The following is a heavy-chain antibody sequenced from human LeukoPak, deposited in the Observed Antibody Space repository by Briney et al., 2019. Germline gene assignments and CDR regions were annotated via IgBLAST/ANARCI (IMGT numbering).Heavy chain of an antibody. D-gene: IGHD1-26*01. CDR3: ARRVYRGTVGATPGFDY. J-gene: IGHJ4*02. CDR1: GYTLTELS. CDR2: FDPEDGET. Sequence: ASVKVSCKVSGYTLTELSMHWVRQAPGKGLEWMGGFDPEDGETIYAQKFQGRVTMTEDTSTDTAYMELSSLRAEDTAVYYCARRVYRGTVGATPGFDYWGQGTLVTVSS. V-gene: IGHV1-24*01.